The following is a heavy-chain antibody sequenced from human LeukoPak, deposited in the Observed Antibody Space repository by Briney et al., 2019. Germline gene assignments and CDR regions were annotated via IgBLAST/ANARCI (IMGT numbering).Heavy chain of an antibody. CDR3: ARDEGYYYDSSDY. CDR2: ISSSGSTI. V-gene: IGHV3-48*03. D-gene: IGHD3-22*01. CDR1: GFTFSSYE. Sequence: GGSLRLSCAASGFTFSSYEMNWVRQAPGKGLEWVSYISSSGSTIYFADSVKGRFTISRDNAKSSLYLQMNSLRAEDTAVYYCARDEGYYYDSSDYWGQGTLVTVSS. J-gene: IGHJ4*02.